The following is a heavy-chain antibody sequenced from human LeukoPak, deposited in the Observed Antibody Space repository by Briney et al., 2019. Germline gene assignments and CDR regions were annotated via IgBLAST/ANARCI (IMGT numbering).Heavy chain of an antibody. Sequence: ESGPTLLKPTQTLTLTCTFSGFSLSTNDVGVGWTRQPPGEALEWLALIYWDDDKRYSPSQKSRLTITKDTSKNQVVLTMANMDPADTATYYCAFSKYSRSDFDSWGQGTLVTVSS. CDR3: AFSKYSRSDFDS. D-gene: IGHD6-6*01. J-gene: IGHJ4*02. CDR1: GFSLSTNDVG. V-gene: IGHV2-5*02. CDR2: IYWDDDK.